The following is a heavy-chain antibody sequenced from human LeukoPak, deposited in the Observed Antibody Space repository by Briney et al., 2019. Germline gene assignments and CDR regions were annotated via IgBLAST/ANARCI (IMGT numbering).Heavy chain of an antibody. CDR1: GGSLSSNSYY. CDR2: INHSGST. CDR3: ARGSKYYDILG. Sequence: PSETLSLTCTVSGGSLSSNSYYWSWIRQPPGKGLEWIGEINHSGSTNYNPSLKSRVTISVDTSKNQFSLKLSSVTAADTAVYYCARGSKYYDILGWGQGTLVTVSS. D-gene: IGHD3-9*01. J-gene: IGHJ4*02. V-gene: IGHV4-39*07.